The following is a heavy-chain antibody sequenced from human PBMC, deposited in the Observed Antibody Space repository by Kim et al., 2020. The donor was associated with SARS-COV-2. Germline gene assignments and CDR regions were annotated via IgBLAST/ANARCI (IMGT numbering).Heavy chain of an antibody. CDR3: ARGLTMIVVPSAFDI. V-gene: IGHV4-34*01. CDR2: INHSGST. CDR1: GGSFSGYY. D-gene: IGHD3-22*01. Sequence: SETLSLTCAVYGGSFSGYYWSWIRQPPGKGLEWIGEINHSGSTNYNPSLKSRVTISVDTSKNQFSLKLSSVTAADTAVYYCARGLTMIVVPSAFDIWGQGTMVTVSS. J-gene: IGHJ3*02.